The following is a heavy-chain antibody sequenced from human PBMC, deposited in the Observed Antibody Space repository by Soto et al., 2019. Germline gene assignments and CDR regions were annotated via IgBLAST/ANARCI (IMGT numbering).Heavy chain of an antibody. D-gene: IGHD6-6*01. V-gene: IGHV3-30*04. Sequence: QVQLVESGGGVVQPGRSLRLSCAVSGFIFKNYALNWVRQAPGKGLEWVASITRDGYNKYYADSVKGRFTISRDNSKNTLSLQMTALRVEDSSVYYCTKSSGGSSSGGMDYWGPGTLVTVSS. CDR1: GFIFKNYA. J-gene: IGHJ4*02. CDR2: ITRDGYNK. CDR3: TKSSGGSSSGGMDY.